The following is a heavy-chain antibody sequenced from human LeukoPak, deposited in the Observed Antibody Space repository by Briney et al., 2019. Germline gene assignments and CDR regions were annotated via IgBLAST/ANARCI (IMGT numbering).Heavy chain of an antibody. CDR3: ARESQDFWSGYYLLGPDRNELNWFDP. V-gene: IGHV4-4*09. CDR1: GGSISSYY. J-gene: IGHJ5*02. D-gene: IGHD3-3*01. Sequence: PSETLSLTCTVSGGSISSYYWSWIRQPPGKGLEWIGYIYTSGSTNYNPSLKSRVTISVDTSKNQFSLKLSSVTAADTAVYYCARESQDFWSGYYLLGPDRNELNWFDPWGQGTLVTVSS. CDR2: IYTSGST.